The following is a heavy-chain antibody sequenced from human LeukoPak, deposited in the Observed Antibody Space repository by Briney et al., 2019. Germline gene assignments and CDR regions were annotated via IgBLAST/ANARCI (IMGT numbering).Heavy chain of an antibody. Sequence: ASVKVSCKASGYTFTSYDINWVRQATGQGLEWMGWMNPNGANTGYAQKFQGRVTMTRNTSISTAYMELSSLRSEDTAVYYCARSYSSGWYDLDYWGQGTLVTVSS. D-gene: IGHD6-19*01. CDR2: MNPNGANT. CDR1: GYTFTSYD. J-gene: IGHJ4*02. CDR3: ARSYSSGWYDLDY. V-gene: IGHV1-8*02.